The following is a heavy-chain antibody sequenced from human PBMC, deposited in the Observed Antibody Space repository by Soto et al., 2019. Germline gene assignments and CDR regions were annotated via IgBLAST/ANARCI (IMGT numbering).Heavy chain of an antibody. Sequence: SVTVSCTASGGTLSSYALSWVRQAPGQGLEWMGGIIPIFGTANYAQKFQGRVTITADESTSTAYMELSSLRSEDTAVYYCARDTRYGDYAGGFDPWGQGTLVTSPQ. D-gene: IGHD4-17*01. CDR3: ARDTRYGDYAGGFDP. J-gene: IGHJ5*02. CDR1: GGTLSSYA. V-gene: IGHV1-69*13. CDR2: IIPIFGTA.